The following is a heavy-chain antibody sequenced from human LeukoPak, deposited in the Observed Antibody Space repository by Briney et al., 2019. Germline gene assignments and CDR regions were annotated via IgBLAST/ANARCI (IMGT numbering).Heavy chain of an antibody. V-gene: IGHV4-34*01. CDR2: INHSGST. CDR3: ARGSHMVVVVVATGGYFDY. D-gene: IGHD2-15*01. CDR1: GGSFSGYY. J-gene: IGHJ4*02. Sequence: TSETLSLTCAVYGGSFSGYYWSWIRQPPGKGLEWIGEINHSGSTNYNPSLKSRVTISVDTSKNQFSLKLSSVTAADTAVYYCARGSHMVVVVVATGGYFDYWGQGTLVTVSS.